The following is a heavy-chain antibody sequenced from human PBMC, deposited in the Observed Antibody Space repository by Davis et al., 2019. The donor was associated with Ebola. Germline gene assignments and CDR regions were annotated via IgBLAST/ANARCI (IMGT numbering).Heavy chain of an antibody. J-gene: IGHJ6*02. CDR1: GFTFNSYG. Sequence: GESLKISCAASGFTFNSYGMSRVRQASGKGPEWVPATNRDGGTTFYADSVKGRFTISRENSKNTLYLQMNSLRAEDTAVYYCAKAVVTTEYYYCGMDVWGQGTTVTVSS. V-gene: IGHV3-23*01. D-gene: IGHD2-21*02. CDR2: TNRDGGTT. CDR3: AKAVVTTEYYYCGMDV.